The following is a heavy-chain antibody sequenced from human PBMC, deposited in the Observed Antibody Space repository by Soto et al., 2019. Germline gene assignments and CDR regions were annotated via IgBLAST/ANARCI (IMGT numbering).Heavy chain of an antibody. V-gene: IGHV1-18*01. J-gene: IGHJ6*03. D-gene: IGHD3-10*01. CDR3: ARVVVRGVTSYYYYYMDV. CDR2: ISAYNGNT. Sequence: ASVKVSCKASGYTFTSYGISWVRQAPGQGLEWMGWISAYNGNTNYAQKLQGRVTMTTDTSTSTAYMELRSLRSDDTAVYYCARVVVRGVTSYYYYYMDVWGKGTTVTVSS. CDR1: GYTFTSYG.